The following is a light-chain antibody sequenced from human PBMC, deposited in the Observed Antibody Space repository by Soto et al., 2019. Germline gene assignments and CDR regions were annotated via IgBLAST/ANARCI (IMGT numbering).Light chain of an antibody. CDR3: QQYNSYPWT. CDR2: KAS. Sequence: DIQMTQSPSTLSASVGDRVTSTCRASQSISSWLAWYQQKPGKAPKLLIYKASSLESGVPSRFSGSGSGTEFTLTMSSLQPDDFATYYCQQYNSYPWTFGQGTKVEIK. V-gene: IGKV1-5*03. J-gene: IGKJ1*01. CDR1: QSISSW.